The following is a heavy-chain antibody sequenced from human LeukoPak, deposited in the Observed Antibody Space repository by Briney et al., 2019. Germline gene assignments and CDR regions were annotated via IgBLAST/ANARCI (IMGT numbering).Heavy chain of an antibody. J-gene: IGHJ4*02. V-gene: IGHV3-74*01. Sequence: PGGSLRLSCAASGFTFSSYWMHWVRQALGEGLVWVSRITGDGTSTNYADSVKGRFTISRDNTKNTLFLQMNSLRAEDTAVYYCARPLVSGSLAYWGQGTLVTVSS. CDR2: ITGDGTST. D-gene: IGHD3-10*01. CDR1: GFTFSSYW. CDR3: ARPLVSGSLAY.